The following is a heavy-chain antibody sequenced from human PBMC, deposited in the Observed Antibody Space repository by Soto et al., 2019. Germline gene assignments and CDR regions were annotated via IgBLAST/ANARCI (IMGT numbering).Heavy chain of an antibody. V-gene: IGHV3-23*01. CDR2: ITGSGGRT. CDR1: GFPFSSNA. CDR3: ARSPLHDYYYHLDV. Sequence: EGQLLESGGGLVQPGGSLRLSCAASGFPFSSNAMSWVRQAPGKGLEWVSSITGSGGRTHYADSVKGRFTISRDNSKNMLYVQMDSLRDVATAVYYCARSPLHDYYYHLDVWGKGTTVTVSS. J-gene: IGHJ6*03.